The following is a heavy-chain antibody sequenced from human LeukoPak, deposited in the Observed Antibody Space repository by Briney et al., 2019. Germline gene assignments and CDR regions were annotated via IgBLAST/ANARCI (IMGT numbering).Heavy chain of an antibody. CDR3: AKSGHNFLSGYYLDY. V-gene: IGHV3-23*01. J-gene: IGHJ4*02. Sequence: PGGSLRLSCAASGFSFSSYAMTWVRQAPGKGLEWVSLIFANGASTYYTDSVKGRFTISRDNSKNTLYLQLNSLRADDTALYYCAKSGHNFLSGYYLDYWGQGTLVTVSS. CDR1: GFSFSSYA. D-gene: IGHD3-3*01. CDR2: IFANGAST.